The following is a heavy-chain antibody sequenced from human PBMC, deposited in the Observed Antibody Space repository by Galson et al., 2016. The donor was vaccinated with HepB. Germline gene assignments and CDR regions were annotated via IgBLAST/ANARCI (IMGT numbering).Heavy chain of an antibody. CDR1: GDSIISDSYHY. Sequence: QVQLQESGPGLVKPSETLSLPCIVSGDSIISDSYHYWRWIRQPAGKGLEWVGLIYTIGSTSYNPSLKSRLTMSLDTSKNQFSLELGSVTAADTAIYYCGRELGSWGQGTLVTV. D-gene: IGHD3-16*01. J-gene: IGHJ4*02. CDR3: GRELGS. CDR2: IYTIGST. V-gene: IGHV4-61*02.